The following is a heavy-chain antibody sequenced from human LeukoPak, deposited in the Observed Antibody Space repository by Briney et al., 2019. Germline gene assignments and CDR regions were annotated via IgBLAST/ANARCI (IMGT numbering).Heavy chain of an antibody. J-gene: IGHJ4*02. Sequence: GGSLRLSCAGSGFSFSSYGMHWVRQAPGKGLEWMAFIRSDGSNKYYADSVKGRFTISRDNSKNTLYLQMNSLRAEDTAVYYCAKVSDSSHYGTPDYWGQGTLVTVSS. CDR3: AKVSDSSHYGTPDY. CDR1: GFSFSSYG. D-gene: IGHD3-22*01. V-gene: IGHV3-30*02. CDR2: IRSDGSNK.